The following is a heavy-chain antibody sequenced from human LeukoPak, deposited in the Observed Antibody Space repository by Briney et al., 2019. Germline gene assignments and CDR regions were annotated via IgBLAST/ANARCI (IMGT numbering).Heavy chain of an antibody. D-gene: IGHD2-2*01. J-gene: IGHJ5*02. CDR1: GGTFSSYA. V-gene: IGHV1-69*13. CDR3: ARGEGYCSSTSCYSRGLDP. Sequence: GALVKVSSKASGGTFSSYAISWVRQAPGQGLEWMGGIIPIFGTANYAQKFQGRVTITADESTSTAYMDLGSLRSEDTAVYYCARGEGYCSSTSCYSRGLDPWGQGTLVTVSS. CDR2: IIPIFGTA.